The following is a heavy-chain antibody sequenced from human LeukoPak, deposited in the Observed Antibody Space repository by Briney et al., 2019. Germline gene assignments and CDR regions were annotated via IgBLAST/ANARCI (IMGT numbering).Heavy chain of an antibody. J-gene: IGHJ6*02. CDR3: ARRSVYCSGGSCYYYYGMDV. Sequence: GASVKVSCKASGYTFTSYDINWVRQATGQGLEWMGWMNPNSGNTGYAQKFQGRVTMTRNTSISTAYMELSSLRSEDTAVYYCARRSVYCSGGSCYYYYGMDVWGQGTTVTVPS. D-gene: IGHD2-15*01. CDR2: MNPNSGNT. CDR1: GYTFTSYD. V-gene: IGHV1-8*01.